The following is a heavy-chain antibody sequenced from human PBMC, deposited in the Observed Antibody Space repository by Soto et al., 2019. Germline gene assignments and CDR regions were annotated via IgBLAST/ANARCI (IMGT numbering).Heavy chain of an antibody. CDR1: GGSVSSGSYY. D-gene: IGHD6-19*01. J-gene: IGHJ6*02. V-gene: IGHV4-61*01. CDR3: ARDFTDSSGPTLGMGV. CDR2: IYHSGST. Sequence: PSETLSLTCTVSGGSVSSGSYYWSWIRQPPGKGLEWIGYIYHSGSTNYNPSLKSRVTISVDKSKNQFSLKLNSVTAADTAVYYCARDFTDSSGPTLGMGVWGQGTTVTVSS.